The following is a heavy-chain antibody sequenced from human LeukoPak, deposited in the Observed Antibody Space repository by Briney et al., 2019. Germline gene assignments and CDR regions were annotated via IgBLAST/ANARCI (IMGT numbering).Heavy chain of an antibody. CDR1: GGSFSGYY. J-gene: IGHJ4*02. Sequence: PSETLSLTCAVYGGSFSGYYWSWIRQPPGKGLEWVGEINHSGSTNYNPSLKCRVTISVDTSKNQFSLKLSSVTAADTAVYYCARGWVYYTMGHFDYWGQGTLVTVSS. D-gene: IGHD6-13*01. CDR3: ARGWVYYTMGHFDY. V-gene: IGHV4-34*01. CDR2: INHSGST.